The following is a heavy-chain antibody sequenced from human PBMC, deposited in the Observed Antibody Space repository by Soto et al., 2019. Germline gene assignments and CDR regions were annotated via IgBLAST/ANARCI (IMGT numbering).Heavy chain of an antibody. J-gene: IGHJ5*02. CDR3: TRQNIEHSSGWYP. Sequence: DVQLVEAGGGLVQPGGSLRLSCAASGFIFSNYHMNWVRQAPGKGLEWVSYIRNSGNTRYYANSVKCRFTISRDNAKGSLYLQMNSLRDEDTALYYCTRQNIEHSSGWYPWGQGTLVTVSS. V-gene: IGHV3-48*02. D-gene: IGHD6-13*01. CDR1: GFIFSNYH. CDR2: IRNSGNTR.